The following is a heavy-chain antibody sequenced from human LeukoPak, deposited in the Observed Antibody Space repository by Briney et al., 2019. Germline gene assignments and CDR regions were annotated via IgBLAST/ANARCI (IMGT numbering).Heavy chain of an antibody. Sequence: ASVKVSCKASGYTFTGYYMHWVRQAPGQGLEWMGRINPNSGGTNYAQKFQGRVTMTRDTSISTAYMELSRLRSDDTAVYYCARGKRRYCSSTSCHYYFDYWGQGTLVTVSS. V-gene: IGHV1-2*06. CDR2: INPNSGGT. CDR1: GYTFTGYY. CDR3: ARGKRRYCSSTSCHYYFDY. J-gene: IGHJ4*02. D-gene: IGHD2-2*01.